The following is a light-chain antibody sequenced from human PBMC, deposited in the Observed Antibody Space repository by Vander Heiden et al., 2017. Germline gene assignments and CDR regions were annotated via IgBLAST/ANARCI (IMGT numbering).Light chain of an antibody. V-gene: IGKV1-39*01. CDR2: AAS. CDR1: QSISSY. CDR3: QQSDSTRLT. J-gene: IGKJ4*01. Sequence: IQMTQSPSSLSASVGDRVTITCRASQSISSYLNWYQQKPGKAPKLLIYAASSLQSGVPSRFSGSGSGTDFTLTISSLQPEDFATYYCQQSDSTRLTFGGGTKVEIK.